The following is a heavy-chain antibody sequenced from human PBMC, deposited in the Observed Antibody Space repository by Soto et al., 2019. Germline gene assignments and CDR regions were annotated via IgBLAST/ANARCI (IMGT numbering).Heavy chain of an antibody. J-gene: IGHJ6*02. CDR2: ISYDGNVK. V-gene: IGHV3-30*18. CDR3: AKDLKVSGGFHGSLNYYYGMDV. Sequence: QVQLAESGGGVVQPGRSLRFSCAASGFSFSNHGMHWVRQAPGKGLEWVAVISYDGNVKYYTDSVKGRFTISRDNSQSTLFLQMDSLRPEDAAVYYCAKDLKVSGGFHGSLNYYYGMDVWGQGTTVTVSS. D-gene: IGHD3-10*01. CDR1: GFSFSNHG.